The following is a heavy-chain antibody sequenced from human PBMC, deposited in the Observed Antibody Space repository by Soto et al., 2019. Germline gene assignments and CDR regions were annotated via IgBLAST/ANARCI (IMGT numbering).Heavy chain of an antibody. Sequence: SETLSLTCAVSGGSVSSTNWWSWVRQSPGKGLEWIGDIYHIGSTNYNPSLRGRVTISVDKSNNQFSLTLKYVTAADTAVYYCARDKITGLFDYWGQGTLVTVSS. J-gene: IGHJ4*02. D-gene: IGHD2-8*02. CDR3: ARDKITGLFDY. CDR2: IYHIGST. V-gene: IGHV4-4*02. CDR1: GGSVSSTNW.